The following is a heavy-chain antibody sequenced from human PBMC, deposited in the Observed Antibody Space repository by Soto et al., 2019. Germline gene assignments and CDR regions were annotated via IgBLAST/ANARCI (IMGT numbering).Heavy chain of an antibody. Sequence: QVQLQQWGAGLLKPSETLSLTCAVYGGSFSGYYWSWIRQPPGKGLEWIGEINHSGSTNYNPSLKSRVTISVDTSKNQFSLKLISVTAADTAVYYCARASRITMVRGVLTFDYWGQGTLFTVSS. V-gene: IGHV4-34*01. CDR3: ARASRITMVRGVLTFDY. J-gene: IGHJ4*02. CDR2: INHSGST. CDR1: GGSFSGYY. D-gene: IGHD3-10*01.